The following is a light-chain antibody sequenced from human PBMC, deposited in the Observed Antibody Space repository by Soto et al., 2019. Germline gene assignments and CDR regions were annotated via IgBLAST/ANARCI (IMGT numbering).Light chain of an antibody. Sequence: MMMPQSPATLSLTPGERVTLSCRTSHSVNSHVAWYQQKPGQAPRLLLYGASTRATGIPVRFSGSGFGTEFTLTISSLQSEDFAVYYCQQYKNWPLFGQGTRLEIK. CDR2: GAS. J-gene: IGKJ5*01. CDR1: HSVNSH. V-gene: IGKV3-15*01. CDR3: QQYKNWPL.